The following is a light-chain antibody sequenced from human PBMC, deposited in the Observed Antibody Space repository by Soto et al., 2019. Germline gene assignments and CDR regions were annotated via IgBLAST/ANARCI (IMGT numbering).Light chain of an antibody. CDR3: QQRSNWPTT. V-gene: IGKV3-11*01. CDR1: QTISTH. J-gene: IGKJ5*01. Sequence: DIVLTQSPATLSLSPGERATLSCRASQTISTHLAWYQQKPGQAPRLLIYGASYRATGIPARISGNGSGTDFTLTISGLEPEDFAVYYCQQRSNWPTTFGQGTRLEIK. CDR2: GAS.